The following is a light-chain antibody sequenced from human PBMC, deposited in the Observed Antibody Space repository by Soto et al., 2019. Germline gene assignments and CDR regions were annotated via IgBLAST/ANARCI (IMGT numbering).Light chain of an antibody. CDR2: DAS. V-gene: IGKV3D-20*01. Sequence: TQSQSSLSASVGDRVTITCQASQDISNYLNWYQQKPGLAPRLLIYDASRRATGIPDRFSGSGSGTDFTLTINRLEPEDFAVYYCQQYDSSPRTFGQGTKVDIK. CDR1: QDISNY. CDR3: QQYDSSPRT. J-gene: IGKJ1*01.